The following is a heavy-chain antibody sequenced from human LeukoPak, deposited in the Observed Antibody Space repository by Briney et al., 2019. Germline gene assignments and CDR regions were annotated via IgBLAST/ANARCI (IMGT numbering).Heavy chain of an antibody. D-gene: IGHD2-21*02. V-gene: IGHV3-30*18. CDR3: AKDWAPYCGGDCYFNY. J-gene: IGHJ4*02. Sequence: PGRSLRLSCAASGFIFNNYGMHWVRQAPGKGLEWVAVISYDGSNKNYADSVKGRLTISRDSSKNTVYLQMNSLRVEDTAVYYCAKDWAPYCGGDCYFNYWGQGTLVTVSS. CDR2: ISYDGSNK. CDR1: GFIFNNYG.